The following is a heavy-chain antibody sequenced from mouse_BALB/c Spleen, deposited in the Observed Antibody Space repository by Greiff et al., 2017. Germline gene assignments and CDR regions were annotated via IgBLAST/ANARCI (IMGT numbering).Heavy chain of an antibody. D-gene: IGHD4-1*01. CDR3: ARDKGGTNYFDY. CDR1: GFTFTDYY. V-gene: IGHV7-3*02. Sequence: VQLKESGGGLVQPGGSLRLSCATSGFTFTDYYMSWVRQPPGKALEWLGFIRNKANGYTTEYSASVKGRFTISRDNSQSILYLQMNTLRAEDSATYYCARDKGGTNYFDYWGQGTTLTVSS. CDR2: IRNKANGYTT. J-gene: IGHJ2*01.